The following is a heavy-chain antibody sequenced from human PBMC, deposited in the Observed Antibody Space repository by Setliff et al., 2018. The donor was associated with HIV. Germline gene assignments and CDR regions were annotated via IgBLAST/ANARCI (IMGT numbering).Heavy chain of an antibody. D-gene: IGHD3-9*01. CDR3: ARADYDILTAYYSSAFDM. CDR1: AFTFSTFA. J-gene: IGHJ3*02. CDR2: ISNDGSDQ. V-gene: IGHV3-30*08. Sequence: GESLKISCEVSAFTFSTFAMHWGRQAPGKGPEWVGVISNDGSDQRYAESVKGRFTSYRDNSKSMLYLQMNNLRVDDTAKYYGARADYDILTAYYSSAFDMWCQGTMVAVAS.